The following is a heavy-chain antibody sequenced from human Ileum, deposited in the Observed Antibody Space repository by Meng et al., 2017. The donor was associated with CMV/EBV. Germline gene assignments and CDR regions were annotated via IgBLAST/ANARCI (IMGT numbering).Heavy chain of an antibody. V-gene: IGHV3-30-3*01. CDR3: ARDSDTSDGGYYFEH. D-gene: IGHD3-22*01. CDR2: ISYDGSNK. Sequence: VMVGDSWGCVAPPGMSLRVSCGVSGFSVRVDAMYWVRQAPVKGLEWVAVISYDGSNKFYADSVKGRFTISRDNSKNTLYLQLNSLRAEDTAVYYCARDSDTSDGGYYFEHWGQGTLVTVSS. CDR1: GFSVRVDA. J-gene: IGHJ4*02.